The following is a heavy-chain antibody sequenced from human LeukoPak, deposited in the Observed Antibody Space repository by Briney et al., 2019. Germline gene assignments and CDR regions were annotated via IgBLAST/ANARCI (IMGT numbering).Heavy chain of an antibody. CDR1: GVSISSYY. J-gene: IGHJ5*02. V-gene: IGHV4-59*01. CDR2: IYYSGST. Sequence: SETLSLTCTVSGVSISSYYWSWIRQPPGKGLEWIGYIYYSGSTNYNPSLKSRVTISVDTSKNQFSLKLSSVTAADTAVYYCASGSYYAGSWGQGTLVTVSS. CDR3: ASGSYYAGS. D-gene: IGHD1-26*01.